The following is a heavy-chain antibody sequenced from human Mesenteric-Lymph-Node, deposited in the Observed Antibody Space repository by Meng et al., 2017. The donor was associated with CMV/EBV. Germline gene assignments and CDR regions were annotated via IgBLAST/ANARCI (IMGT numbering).Heavy chain of an antibody. CDR2: INHSGST. CDR1: GGSFSGYY. Sequence: GSLRLSCAVYGGSFSGYYWSWIRQPPGKGLEWIGEINHSGSTNYNPSLKSRVTISVDTSKNQFSLKLSSVTAADTAVYYCASQRITIFGVAAYYFDYWGQGTLVTVSS. J-gene: IGHJ4*02. D-gene: IGHD3-3*01. V-gene: IGHV4-34*01. CDR3: ASQRITIFGVAAYYFDY.